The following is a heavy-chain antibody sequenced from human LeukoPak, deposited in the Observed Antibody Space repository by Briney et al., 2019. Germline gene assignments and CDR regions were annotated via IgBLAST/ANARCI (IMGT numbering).Heavy chain of an antibody. V-gene: IGHV1-18*01. Sequence: GASVKVSCKASGYTFTSYGISWVRQAPGQGLEWMGWISAYNGNTNYAQKLQGRVTMTTDTSTSTAYMELRSLRSDDTAAYYCARDHLRFLEWFLYYFDYWGQGTLVTVSS. CDR2: ISAYNGNT. CDR3: ARDHLRFLEWFLYYFDY. D-gene: IGHD3-3*01. J-gene: IGHJ4*02. CDR1: GYTFTSYG.